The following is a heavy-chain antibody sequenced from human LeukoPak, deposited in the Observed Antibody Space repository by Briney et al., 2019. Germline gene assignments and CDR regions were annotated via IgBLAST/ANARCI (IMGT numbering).Heavy chain of an antibody. Sequence: PGGSLRLSCAASGFTFSSYAMSWVRQAPGKGLEWVSAISGSGGSTYYADSVKGRFTISRDNSKNTLYLQMNSLRAEDTAVYYCAKGEDSSSLAGIDYWGQGTLVTVSS. D-gene: IGHD6-13*01. V-gene: IGHV3-23*01. CDR3: AKGEDSSSLAGIDY. CDR1: GFTFSSYA. CDR2: ISGSGGST. J-gene: IGHJ4*02.